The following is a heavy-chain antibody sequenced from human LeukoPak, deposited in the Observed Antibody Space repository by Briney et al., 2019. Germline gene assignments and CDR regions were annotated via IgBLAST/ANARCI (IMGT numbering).Heavy chain of an antibody. D-gene: IGHD6-19*01. J-gene: IGHJ4*02. CDR3: AKGDNSGWHSQSTHYFDY. V-gene: IGHV3-9*03. Sequence: PGRSLRLSCAASGFTFDDYAMHWVRQAPGKGLEWVSGISWNSGSIGYADSVKGRFTISRDNAKNSLYLQMNSLRAEDMALYYCAKGDNSGWHSQSTHYFDYWGQGTLVTVSS. CDR1: GFTFDDYA. CDR2: ISWNSGSI.